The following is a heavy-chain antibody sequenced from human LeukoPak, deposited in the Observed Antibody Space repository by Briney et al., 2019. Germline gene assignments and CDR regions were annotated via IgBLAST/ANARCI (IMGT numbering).Heavy chain of an antibody. CDR1: GFTFSDYY. J-gene: IGHJ4*02. Sequence: GGSLRLSCAAPGFTFSDYYMSWIRQAPGKGLVWVSYISTTGTTIYYADSVKGRFTISRDNAKNSLYLQMNSLRAEDTAVYYCARGRMTTLYYFDYWGQGTLVTVSS. CDR3: ARGRMTTLYYFDY. D-gene: IGHD4-11*01. CDR2: ISTTGTTI. V-gene: IGHV3-11*01.